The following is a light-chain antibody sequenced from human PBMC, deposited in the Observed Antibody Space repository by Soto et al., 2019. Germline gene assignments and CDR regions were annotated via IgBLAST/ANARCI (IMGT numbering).Light chain of an antibody. J-gene: IGKJ5*01. CDR2: GAS. V-gene: IGKV3-20*01. Sequence: EIVLTQSPATLSLSPGERATLSCRASQSVNSYLAWYQEKPGQAPRLLIYGASSRATGIPDRFSGSGSGTDFTLTISRLEPEDFAVYYCQQYGSSITFGQGTRLEI. CDR3: QQYGSSIT. CDR1: QSVNSY.